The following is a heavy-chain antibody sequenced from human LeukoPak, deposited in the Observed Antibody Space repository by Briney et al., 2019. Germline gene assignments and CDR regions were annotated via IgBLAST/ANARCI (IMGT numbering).Heavy chain of an antibody. CDR3: ARVSRSGSSWYWFDP. J-gene: IGHJ5*02. CDR2: ISSSSSYI. D-gene: IGHD6-13*01. V-gene: IGHV3-21*01. Sequence: PGGSLRLSCAASGFTFSSYSMNWVRQAPGKGLEWVSSISSSSSYIYYADSVEGRFTISRDNAKNSLYLQMNSLRAEDTAVYYCARVSRSGSSWYWFDPWGQGTLVTVSS. CDR1: GFTFSSYS.